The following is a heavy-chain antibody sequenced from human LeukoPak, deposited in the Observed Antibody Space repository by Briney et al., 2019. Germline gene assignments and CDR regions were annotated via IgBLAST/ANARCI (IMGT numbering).Heavy chain of an antibody. CDR1: GGSISSGGYY. CDR2: IYHSGST. J-gene: IGHJ4*02. Sequence: NTSETLSLTCTVSGGSISSGGYYWSWIRQPPGKGLEWIGYIYHSGSTYYNPSLKSRVTISVDRSKNQFSLKLSSVTAADTAVYYCARGWDWNYLFGYWGQGTLVTVSS. V-gene: IGHV4-30-2*01. CDR3: ARGWDWNYLFGY. D-gene: IGHD1-7*01.